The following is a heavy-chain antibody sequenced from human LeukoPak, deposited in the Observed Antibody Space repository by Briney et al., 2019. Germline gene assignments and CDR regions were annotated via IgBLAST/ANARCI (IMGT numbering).Heavy chain of an antibody. J-gene: IGHJ4*02. CDR2: VSYDGSNK. CDR3: AKLAYYYGSGGDYFDY. V-gene: IGHV3-30*18. CDR1: GFTFSSYG. Sequence: QSGGSLRLSCAASGFTFSSYGMHWVRQAPGKGLEWVAVVSYDGSNKYYADSVKGRFTISRDNSKNTLYLQMNSLRAEDTAVYYCAKLAYYYGSGGDYFDYWGQGTLVTVSS. D-gene: IGHD3-10*01.